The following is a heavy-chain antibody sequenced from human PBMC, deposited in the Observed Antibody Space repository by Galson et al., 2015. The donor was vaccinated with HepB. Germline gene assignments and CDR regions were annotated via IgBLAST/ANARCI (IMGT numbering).Heavy chain of an antibody. CDR1: GGTFSSYA. J-gene: IGHJ4*02. CDR2: IIPILGIA. V-gene: IGHV1-69*04. D-gene: IGHD3-10*01. Sequence: SCKASGGTFSSYAISWVRQAPGQGLEWMGRIIPILGIANYAQKFQGRVTITADKSTSTAYMELSSLRSEDTAVYYCAKDLIRYGSGSFDYWGQGTLVTVSS. CDR3: AKDLIRYGSGSFDY.